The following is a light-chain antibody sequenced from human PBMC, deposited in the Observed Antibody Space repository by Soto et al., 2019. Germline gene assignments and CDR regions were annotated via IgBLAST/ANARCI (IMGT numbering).Light chain of an antibody. CDR1: QTISSW. Sequence: DIQMTQSPSTLPASVGDRVTITCRASQTISSWLDWYQQKPGKAPKLLIYKASTLKSGVPSRFSGSVSRTEFTLTISSLQPDDFATYYCQHYNSYSEAFGQGTKVDIK. CDR2: KAS. J-gene: IGKJ1*01. CDR3: QHYNSYSEA. V-gene: IGKV1-5*03.